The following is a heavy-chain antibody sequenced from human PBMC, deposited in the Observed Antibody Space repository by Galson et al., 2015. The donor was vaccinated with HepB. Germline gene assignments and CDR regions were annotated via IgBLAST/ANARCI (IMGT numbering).Heavy chain of an antibody. J-gene: IGHJ4*02. CDR3: ARDREHLWLLGLDS. D-gene: IGHD5-18*01. Sequence: SLRLSCAASGFTFSSYAMRWVRQAPGRGLEWVAFIRYDGSNINYADSVKGRFTISRDNSKNALYLQMNSLRADDAAVYYCARDREHLWLLGLDSWGQGTLVTVSP. V-gene: IGHV3-30*02. CDR2: IRYDGSNI. CDR1: GFTFSSYA.